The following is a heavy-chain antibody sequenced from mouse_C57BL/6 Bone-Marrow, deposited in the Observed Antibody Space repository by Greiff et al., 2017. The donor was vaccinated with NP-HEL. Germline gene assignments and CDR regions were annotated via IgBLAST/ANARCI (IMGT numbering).Heavy chain of an antibody. Sequence: QVQLKESGAELARPGASVKLSCKASGYTFTSYGISWVKQRTGQGLEWIGEIYPRSGNTYYNEKFKGKATLTADKSSSTAYMELRSLTSEDSAVYFCARSYYYGSSPWYFDYWGQGTTLTVSS. CDR1: GYTFTSYG. CDR2: IYPRSGNT. J-gene: IGHJ2*01. V-gene: IGHV1-81*01. D-gene: IGHD1-1*01. CDR3: ARSYYYGSSPWYFDY.